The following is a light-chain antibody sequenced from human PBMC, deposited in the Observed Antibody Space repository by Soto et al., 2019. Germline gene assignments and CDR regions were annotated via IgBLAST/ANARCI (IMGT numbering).Light chain of an antibody. J-gene: IGKJ2*01. CDR3: QQRPNWL. CDR1: QSVGSY. CDR2: DAS. Sequence: EIVLTQSPATLSLSPGERATLSCRTSQSVGSYLAWYQQRPGQAPRLLIYDASNRAAGIPARFSGSGSGTDFTLTISSLEPDDFAIYYCQQRPNWLFGQGTKLEIK. V-gene: IGKV3-11*01.